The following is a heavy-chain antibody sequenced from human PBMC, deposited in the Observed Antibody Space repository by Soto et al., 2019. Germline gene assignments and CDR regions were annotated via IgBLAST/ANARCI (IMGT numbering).Heavy chain of an antibody. V-gene: IGHV3-7*03. CDR2: IKQDGSEK. J-gene: IGHJ4*02. CDR3: ARSWPFWQLVPYYFDY. CDR1: GFTFSSYW. Sequence: GGSLRLSCAASGFTFSSYWMSWVRQAPGKGLEWVANIKQDGSEKYYVDSVKGRFTISRDNAKNSLYLQMNSLRAEDTAVYYCARSWPFWQLVPYYFDYWGQGTLVTVSS. D-gene: IGHD6-6*01.